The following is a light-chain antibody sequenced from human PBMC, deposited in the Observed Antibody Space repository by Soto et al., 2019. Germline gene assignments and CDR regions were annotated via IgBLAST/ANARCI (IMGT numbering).Light chain of an antibody. CDR1: SSDVGSYKF. V-gene: IGLV2-23*01. CDR2: EGS. J-gene: IGLJ3*02. CDR3: CSYAGSSTLV. Sequence: QSVLTQPASVSGSPGQSITISCTGTSSDVGSYKFVSWYQQHPGKAPKLMIYEGSKRLSGVSSRFSGSKSGNTASLTISGLQAEDEGDYHCCSYAGSSTLVFGGGTQLTVL.